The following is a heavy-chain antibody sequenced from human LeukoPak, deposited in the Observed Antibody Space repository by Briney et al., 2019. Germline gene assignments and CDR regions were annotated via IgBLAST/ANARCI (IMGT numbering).Heavy chain of an antibody. Sequence: GASVKVSCKASGYTFTSYDINWVRQATGQGLEWMGWISAYNGNTNYAQKLQGRVTMTTDTSTSTAYMELRSLRSDDTAVYYCARASRITMIQRFDYWGQGTLVTASS. D-gene: IGHD3-22*01. CDR1: GYTFTSYD. J-gene: IGHJ4*02. CDR2: ISAYNGNT. CDR3: ARASRITMIQRFDY. V-gene: IGHV1-18*01.